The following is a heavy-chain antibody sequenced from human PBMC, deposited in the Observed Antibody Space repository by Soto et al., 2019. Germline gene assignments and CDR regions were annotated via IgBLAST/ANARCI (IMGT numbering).Heavy chain of an antibody. Sequence: QVQLVESGGGVVQPGRSLRLSCAASGFTFSSYAMHWVRQAPGQGLEWVAVISYDGTNKYYADSVKGRFTIARDNSKNTLYLQMNRLRAADTAVYYCARRSSGDSDAFDIWGQATMVTVSS. CDR1: GFTFSSYA. V-gene: IGHV3-30-3*01. J-gene: IGHJ3*02. CDR2: ISYDGTNK. CDR3: ARRSSGDSDAFDI. D-gene: IGHD4-17*01.